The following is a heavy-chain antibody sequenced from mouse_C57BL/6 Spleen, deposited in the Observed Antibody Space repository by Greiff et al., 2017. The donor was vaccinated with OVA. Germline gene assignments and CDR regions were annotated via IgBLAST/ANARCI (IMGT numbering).Heavy chain of an antibody. J-gene: IGHJ3*01. CDR2: IYPRSGNT. CDR3: ASSYSNYAY. D-gene: IGHD2-5*01. CDR1: GYTFTSYG. Sequence: QVQLMESGAELARPGASVKLSCKASGYTFTSYGISWVKQRTGQGLEWIGEIYPRSGNTYYNEKFKGKATLTADKSSSTAYMELRSLTSEDSAIYFCASSYSNYAYWGQGTLVTVSA. V-gene: IGHV1-81*01.